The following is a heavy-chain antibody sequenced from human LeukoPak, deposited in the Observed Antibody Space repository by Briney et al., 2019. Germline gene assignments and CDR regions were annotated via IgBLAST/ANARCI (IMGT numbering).Heavy chain of an antibody. CDR1: GYTFTGYY. Sequence: ASVKVSCKASGYTFTGYYMHWVRQAPAQGLEWMGWINPNSGGTNYAQKFQGWVTMTRDTSISTAYMELSRLRSDDTAVYYCARDYCGGDCFPDYWGQGTLVTVSS. CDR3: ARDYCGGDCFPDY. D-gene: IGHD2-21*02. V-gene: IGHV1-2*04. CDR2: INPNSGGT. J-gene: IGHJ4*02.